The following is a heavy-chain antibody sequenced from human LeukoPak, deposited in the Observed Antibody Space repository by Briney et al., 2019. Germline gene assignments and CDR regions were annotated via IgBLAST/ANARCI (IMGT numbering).Heavy chain of an antibody. J-gene: IGHJ5*02. CDR2: INPGGGST. CDR3: ARDRRANLNWFDP. Sequence: PWASVKVSCKASGYIFTSYYMHWVRQAPGQGLEWMGIINPGGGSTSYAQKFQRRVTMTRDTSTSTVYMELSSLRSEDTAVYYCARDRRANLNWFDPWGQGTLVTVSS. D-gene: IGHD1-26*01. CDR1: GYIFTSYY. V-gene: IGHV1-46*01.